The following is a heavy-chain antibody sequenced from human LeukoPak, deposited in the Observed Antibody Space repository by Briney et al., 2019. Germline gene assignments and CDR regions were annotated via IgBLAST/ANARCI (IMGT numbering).Heavy chain of an antibody. CDR3: AREGTSIAARRGGDY. D-gene: IGHD6-6*01. Sequence: PSQTLSLTCTVSGDSISSGDYYWSWIRQPAGKGLEWIGRISSSGSTNYNPSLKSRVPISVDTSKNQFSLKLSSVTAADTAVYYCAREGTSIAARRGGDYWGQGTLVTVSS. CDR2: ISSSGST. CDR1: GDSISSGDYY. J-gene: IGHJ4*02. V-gene: IGHV4-61*02.